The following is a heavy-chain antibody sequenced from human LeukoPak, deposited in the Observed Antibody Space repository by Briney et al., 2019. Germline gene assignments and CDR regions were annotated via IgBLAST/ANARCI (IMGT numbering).Heavy chain of an antibody. Sequence: ASVTVSFKVSVNSLIELSIRWVRQPPAKGLACMGGFDPEEAKMVYAQNFQGRVTMTEDTSTQTAYMELSGLTSDGTAVYYCTTRSGDFWSGFVNWGQGTLVTVSS. CDR1: VNSLIELS. V-gene: IGHV1-24*01. J-gene: IGHJ4*02. D-gene: IGHD3-3*01. CDR3: TTRSGDFWSGFVN. CDR2: FDPEEAKM.